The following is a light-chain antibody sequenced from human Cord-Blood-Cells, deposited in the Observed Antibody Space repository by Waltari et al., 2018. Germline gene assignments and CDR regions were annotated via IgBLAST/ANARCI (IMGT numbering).Light chain of an antibody. V-gene: IGLV2-14*03. CDR2: DVS. Sequence: QSALTQPASVSGSPGQSLTISCTGTSRDVGGYNYVSWYQQHPGKAPKLMIYDVSNRPSGVSNRFSGSKSGNTASLTISGLQDEDEADYYCSSYTSSSTPYVFGTGTKVTVL. J-gene: IGLJ1*01. CDR1: SRDVGGYNY. CDR3: SSYTSSSTPYV.